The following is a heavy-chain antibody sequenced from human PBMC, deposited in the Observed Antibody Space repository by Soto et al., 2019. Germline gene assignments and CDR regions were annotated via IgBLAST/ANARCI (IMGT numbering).Heavy chain of an antibody. CDR3: ARDELTGTSSDY. D-gene: IGHD1-20*01. J-gene: IGHJ4*02. CDR2: ISSSSSYI. V-gene: IGHV3-21*01. Sequence: GGSLRLSCAASGFTFSSYSMNWVRQAPGKGLEWVSSISSSSSYIYYADSVKGRFTISRDNAKNSLYLQMNSLRAEDTAVYYCARDELTGTSSDYWGQGTLVTVSS. CDR1: GFTFSSYS.